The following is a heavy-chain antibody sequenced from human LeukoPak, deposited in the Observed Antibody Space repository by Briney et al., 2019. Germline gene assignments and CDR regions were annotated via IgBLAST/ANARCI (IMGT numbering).Heavy chain of an antibody. CDR1: GSXFSSYA. CDR3: ATGGDYGDYRAAHRTFFDY. CDR2: ISGSGGIT. J-gene: IGHJ4*02. Sequence: GGSLRLSCAASGSXFSSYAISWVRQAPGKGLEWLSPISGSGGITYYADSVKGRFTISRDNSKNTLYLQMSSLRAEDTAVYYCATGGDYGDYRAAHRTFFDYWGQGTLVTVSS. V-gene: IGHV3-23*01. D-gene: IGHD4-17*01.